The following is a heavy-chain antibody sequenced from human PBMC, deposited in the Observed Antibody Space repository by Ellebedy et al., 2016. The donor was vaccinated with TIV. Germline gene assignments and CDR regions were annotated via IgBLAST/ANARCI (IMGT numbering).Heavy chain of an antibody. CDR1: GFTFRNYW. Sequence: GGSLRLSXAASGFTFRNYWMNWARQAPGKGLEWVASISQNGDRNLYVDSVKGRFTISRDNARNSLYLQMNILRDEDTAVYYCAGGVDVYGDFGTDYWGQGTLVTVSS. V-gene: IGHV3-7*02. CDR3: AGGVDVYGDFGTDY. J-gene: IGHJ4*02. D-gene: IGHD4-17*01. CDR2: ISQNGDRN.